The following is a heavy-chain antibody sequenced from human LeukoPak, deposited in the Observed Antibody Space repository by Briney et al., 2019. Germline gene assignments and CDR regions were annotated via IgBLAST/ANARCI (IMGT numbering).Heavy chain of an antibody. D-gene: IGHD5-18*01. J-gene: IGHJ4*02. V-gene: IGHV1-24*01. CDR3: ATRRRPWIQLLHSYFDY. CDR1: GYTLTELS. CDR2: FDPEDGET. Sequence: GASVKVSCKVSGYTLTELSMHWVRQALGKGLEGMGGFDPEDGETIYAQKFQGRVTMTEDTSTDTAYMELSSLRSEDTAVYYCATRRRPWIQLLHSYFDYWGQGTLVTVSS.